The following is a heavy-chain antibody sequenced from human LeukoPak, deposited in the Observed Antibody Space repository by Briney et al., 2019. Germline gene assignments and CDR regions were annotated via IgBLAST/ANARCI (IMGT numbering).Heavy chain of an antibody. CDR3: ARHAYSNYLLDY. CDR2: IYHSGST. D-gene: IGHD4-11*01. J-gene: IGHJ4*02. CDR1: GYSISSGYY. Sequence: PSETLSLTCAVSGYSISSGYYWGWIRPPPGKGLGWIGSIYHSGSTYYNPSLKSRVTISVDTSKNQFSLKLSSVTAADTAVYYCARHAYSNYLLDYWGQGTLVTVSS. V-gene: IGHV4-38-2*01.